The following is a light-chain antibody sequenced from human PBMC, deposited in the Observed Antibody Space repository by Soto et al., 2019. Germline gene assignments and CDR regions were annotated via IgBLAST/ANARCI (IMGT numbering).Light chain of an antibody. CDR3: SSYTSSHVV. J-gene: IGLJ2*01. V-gene: IGLV2-14*01. CDR1: SSDVGGYNY. CDR2: DVS. Sequence: QSALTQPASVSGSPGQSITISCTGTSSDVGGYNYVSWYQQHPGKAPKLMIYDVSNRPSGVSNRFSGSKFGNTASLTISGLQAEDEADYYCSSYTSSHVVFGGGTKLTVL.